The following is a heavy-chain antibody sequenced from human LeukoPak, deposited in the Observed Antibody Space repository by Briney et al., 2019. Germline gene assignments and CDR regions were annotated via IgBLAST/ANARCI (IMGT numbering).Heavy chain of an antibody. V-gene: IGHV3-7*01. CDR1: GFTFSTHW. CDR2: INPDGSEQ. Sequence: GGSLRLSCAASGFTFSTHWMSWVRQAPGKGLEWVTNINPDGSEQHYADSVEGRFTISRDNAKNSLFLQMNSLRAGDTAVYYCGREHSGYDWEWGQGTLVTVSS. CDR3: GREHSGYDWE. D-gene: IGHD5-12*01. J-gene: IGHJ4*02.